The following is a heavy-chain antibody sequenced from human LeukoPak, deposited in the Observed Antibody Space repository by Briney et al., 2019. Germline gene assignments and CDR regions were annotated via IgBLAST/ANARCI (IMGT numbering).Heavy chain of an antibody. CDR1: GFTFDDYA. Sequence: PGGSLRLSCAASGFTFDDYAMHWVRQAPGKGLEWVSGISWNSGSIGYADSVKGRFTISRDNAKNSLYLQMNSLRAEDMALYYCAKDLGGHGRAAALVYWGQGTLVTVSS. CDR3: AKDLGGHGRAAALVY. J-gene: IGHJ4*02. CDR2: ISWNSGSI. D-gene: IGHD6-13*01. V-gene: IGHV3-9*03.